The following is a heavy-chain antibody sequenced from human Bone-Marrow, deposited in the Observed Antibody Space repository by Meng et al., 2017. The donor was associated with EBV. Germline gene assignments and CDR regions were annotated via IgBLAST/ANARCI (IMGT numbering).Heavy chain of an antibody. V-gene: IGHV3-21*01. CDR1: GFDFSTSS. D-gene: IGHD1-1*01. CDR3: ASGDPLTGIPFDP. J-gene: IGHJ5*02. CDR2: ISDVSDYI. Sequence: VQSVESGGGLVKPGGSLRLSCAASGFDFSTSSMNWVRQAPGRGLEWLSCISDVSDYIYYADSVKGRFTISRDNAENSLYLQMSSLRVEDTAVYYCASGDPLTGIPFDPWGQGTLVTVSS.